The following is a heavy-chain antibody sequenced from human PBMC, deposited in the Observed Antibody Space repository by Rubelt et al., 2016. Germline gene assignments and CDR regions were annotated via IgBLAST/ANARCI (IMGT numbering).Heavy chain of an antibody. D-gene: IGHD6-13*01. J-gene: IGHJ6*02. CDR3: ARGQQLVRSEYYYGMDV. CDR1: GFSFSSYG. CDR2: MRYNGNNK. V-gene: IGHV3-30*02. Sequence: GFSFSSYGMHWVRQAPGKGLEGVAFMRYNGNNKYYVDSVKGRFTISRDNSKNTLYLQMNSLRAEDTAVYYCARGQQLVRSEYYYGMDVWGQGTTVTVSS.